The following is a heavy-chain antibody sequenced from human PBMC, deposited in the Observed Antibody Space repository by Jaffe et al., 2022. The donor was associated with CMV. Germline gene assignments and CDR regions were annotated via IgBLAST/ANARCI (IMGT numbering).Heavy chain of an antibody. Sequence: EVQLVESGGGLVQPGGSLRLSCSASGFTFSSYAMHWVRQAPGKGLEYVSAISSNGGSTYYADSVKGRFTISRDNSKNTLYLQMSSLRAEDTAVYYCVKDLVVREIAVAGTYHYFDYWGQGTLVTVSS. D-gene: IGHD6-19*01. CDR2: ISSNGGST. CDR3: VKDLVVREIAVAGTYHYFDY. J-gene: IGHJ4*02. CDR1: GFTFSSYA. V-gene: IGHV3-64D*06.